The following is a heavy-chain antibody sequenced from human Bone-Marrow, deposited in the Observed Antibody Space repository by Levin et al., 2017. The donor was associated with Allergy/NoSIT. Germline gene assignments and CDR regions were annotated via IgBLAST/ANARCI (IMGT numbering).Heavy chain of an antibody. CDR1: GFTFSSYA. V-gene: IGHV3-23*01. Sequence: GGSLRLSCAASGFTFSSYAMSWVRQAPGKGLEWVSAISGSGGSTYYADSVKGRFTISRDNSKNTLYLQMNSLRAEDTAVYYCASPLRYCSSTSCDTNFDYWGQGTLVTVSS. CDR3: ASPLRYCSSTSCDTNFDY. CDR2: ISGSGGST. J-gene: IGHJ4*02. D-gene: IGHD2-2*02.